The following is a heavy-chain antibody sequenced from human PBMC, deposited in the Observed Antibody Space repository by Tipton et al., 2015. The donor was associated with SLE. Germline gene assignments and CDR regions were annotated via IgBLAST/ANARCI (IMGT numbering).Heavy chain of an antibody. CDR1: GGSISGNY. Sequence: TLSLTCTVSGGSISGNYWSWIRQPPGKRLEWIGFTHDSGTTNYNPSLKSRVTISVDTSKNQFSLKLSSVTAADTAVYYCARGRSWFDPWGQGTLVTVSS. CDR3: ARGRSWFDP. V-gene: IGHV4-59*12. CDR2: THDSGTT. J-gene: IGHJ5*02.